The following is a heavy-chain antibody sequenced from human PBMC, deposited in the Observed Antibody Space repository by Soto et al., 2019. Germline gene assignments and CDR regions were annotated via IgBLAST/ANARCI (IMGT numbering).Heavy chain of an antibody. CDR1: GFTFSSYG. Sequence: GGSLRLSCAASGFTFSSYGMHWVRQAPGKGLEWVAVISYDGSNKYYADSVKGRFTISRDNSKNTLYLQMNSLRAEDTAVYYCAKAPPGGGNEGGGFDYGGKETLVTVPS. J-gene: IGHJ4*02. V-gene: IGHV3-30*18. CDR3: AKAPPGGGNEGGGFDY. CDR2: ISYDGSNK. D-gene: IGHD1-1*01.